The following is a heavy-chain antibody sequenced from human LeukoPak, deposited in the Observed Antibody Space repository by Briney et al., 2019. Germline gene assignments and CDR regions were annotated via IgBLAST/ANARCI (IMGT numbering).Heavy chain of an antibody. CDR1: GGTFSSYA. D-gene: IGHD2-21*02. CDR2: IIPIFGTA. CDR3: ARAPLYCGGDCYSLGNAFDI. J-gene: IGHJ3*02. Sequence: ASVKVSCKASGGTFSSYAISWVRPAPGQGLEWMGRIIPIFGTANYAHKFQGRVSITTDKATCTAYMEQSSLSSEETAVYYCARAPLYCGGDCYSLGNAFDIWGQGTMVTVSS. V-gene: IGHV1-69*05.